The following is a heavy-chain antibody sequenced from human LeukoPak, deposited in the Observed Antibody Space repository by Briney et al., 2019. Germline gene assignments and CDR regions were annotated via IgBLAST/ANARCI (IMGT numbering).Heavy chain of an antibody. CDR1: GFTFSSYG. V-gene: IGHV3-33*01. J-gene: IGHJ4*02. CDR3: AREETYYFDY. CDR2: IWYDGSNK. D-gene: IGHD5-24*01. Sequence: GRSLRLSCAASGFTFSSYGMHWVRQAPGKGLEWVAVIWYDGSNKYYADSVKGRFTISRDNSKNTLYLQMNSLRAEDTAVYYCAREETYYFDYWGQGTLVTVSS.